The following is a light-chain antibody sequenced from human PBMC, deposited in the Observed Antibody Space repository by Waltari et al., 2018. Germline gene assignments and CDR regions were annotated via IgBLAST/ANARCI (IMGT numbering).Light chain of an antibody. V-gene: IGKV3-11*01. CDR2: GAS. J-gene: IGKJ4*01. CDR3: QQRKRWLT. Sequence: DIVLTQSPATLSLSPGESATLSCRASQSIDNYLAWYQQRPCQAPRLLIYGASYRAAGIPARVSGSGSGTDCTLTISSLEPEDFAVDYCQQRKRWLTFGGGTKVEIK. CDR1: QSIDNY.